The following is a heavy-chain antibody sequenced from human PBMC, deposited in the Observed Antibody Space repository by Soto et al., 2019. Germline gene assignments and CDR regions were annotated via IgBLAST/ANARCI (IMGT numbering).Heavy chain of an antibody. D-gene: IGHD6-13*01. CDR2: ISSSGGST. V-gene: IGHV3-23*01. Sequence: GGSLRLSCAASGSTFSSYAMSWVRQAPGKGLEWVSAISSSGGSTYYADSVKGRFTISRDNSKNTLYLQMNSLRAEDTAVYYCAKAKDSSSWYPVYFQHWGQGTLVTVSS. J-gene: IGHJ1*01. CDR1: GSTFSSYA. CDR3: AKAKDSSSWYPVYFQH.